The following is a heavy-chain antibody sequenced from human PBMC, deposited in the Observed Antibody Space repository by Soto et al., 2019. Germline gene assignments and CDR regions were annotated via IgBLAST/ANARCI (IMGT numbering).Heavy chain of an antibody. V-gene: IGHV4-31*03. CDR1: GGSISSGGYY. Sequence: SETLSLTCTVSGGSISSGGYYWSWIRQHPGKGLEWIGYIYYSGSTYYNPSLKSRVTISVDTSKNQFSLKLSSVTAADTAVYYCAREAPGNPLSPWGQGTLVTVSS. CDR2: IYYSGST. J-gene: IGHJ5*02. D-gene: IGHD1-1*01. CDR3: AREAPGNPLSP.